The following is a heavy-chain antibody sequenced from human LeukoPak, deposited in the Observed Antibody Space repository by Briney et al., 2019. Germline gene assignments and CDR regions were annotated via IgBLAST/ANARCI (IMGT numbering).Heavy chain of an antibody. CDR1: GFTFRNYW. V-gene: IGHV3-7*03. Sequence: PGGSLRLSCEASGFTFRNYWMSWVRQTPGAGLEWVANIKQDGSRQYYVDSVKGRFAISRDNAKNLLFLEMNSLRDEDTAIYYCVRDGWGPGDHWGQGTVVTVSS. D-gene: IGHD3-16*01. CDR3: VRDGWGPGDH. CDR2: IKQDGSRQ. J-gene: IGHJ5*02.